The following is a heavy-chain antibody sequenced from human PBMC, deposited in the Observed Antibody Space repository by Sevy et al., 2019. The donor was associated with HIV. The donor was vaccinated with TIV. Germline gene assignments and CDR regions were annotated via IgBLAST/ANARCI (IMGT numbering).Heavy chain of an antibody. Sequence: SETLSLTCTVSGGSIISGSYYWSWIRQPAGKGLEWIGRIYTSGSTNYNPSLKSRVTISVDTSKNQFSLKLSSVTAADTAVYYCARTLDDYVWGSYRYADYWGQGTLVTVSS. CDR1: GGSIISGSYY. V-gene: IGHV4-61*02. CDR3: ARTLDDYVWGSYRYADY. J-gene: IGHJ4*02. D-gene: IGHD3-16*02. CDR2: IYTSGST.